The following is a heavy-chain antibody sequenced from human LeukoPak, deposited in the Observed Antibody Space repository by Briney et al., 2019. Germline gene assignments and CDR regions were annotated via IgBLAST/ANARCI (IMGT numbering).Heavy chain of an antibody. CDR1: GGSISSHY. CDR3: ARDQHGMDV. V-gene: IGHV4-59*11. Sequence: KPSETLSPTCTVSGGSISSHYWSWIRQPPGKGLEWIGYIYYSGNTNYNPSLKSRVTISVDTSRNQFSLKLSSVTAADTAIYYCARDQHGMDVWGQGTTVTVSS. CDR2: IYYSGNT. J-gene: IGHJ6*02.